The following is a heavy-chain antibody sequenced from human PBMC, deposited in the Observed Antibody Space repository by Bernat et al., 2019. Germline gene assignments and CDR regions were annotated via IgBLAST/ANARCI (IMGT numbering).Heavy chain of an antibody. CDR1: GFTFSSYW. J-gene: IGHJ6*02. V-gene: IGHV3-74*01. CDR2: INSDGSST. D-gene: IGHD2-15*01. Sequence: EVQLVESGGGLVQPGGSLRLSCAASGFTFSSYWMHWVRQAPGKGLVWVSRINSDGSSTSYADSVKGRFTISRDNAKNTLYLQMNSLRAEDTAVYYCAREGGEVEDIWSSEFYYYYGMDVWGQGTTVTVSS. CDR3: AREGGEVEDIWSSEFYYYYGMDV.